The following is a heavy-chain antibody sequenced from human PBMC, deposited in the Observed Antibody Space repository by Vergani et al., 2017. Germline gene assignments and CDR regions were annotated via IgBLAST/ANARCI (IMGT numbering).Heavy chain of an antibody. CDR3: ARPLITMVRGVPNPLDWYFDL. J-gene: IGHJ2*01. V-gene: IGHV5-51*01. Sequence: EVQLVQSGAEVKKPGESLKISCKGSGYSFTSYWIGWVRQMPGKGLEWMGIIYPGDSDTRYSPSFQGQVTISADKSISTAYLQWSSLKASDTAMYYCARPLITMVRGVPNPLDWYFDLWGRGTLVTVSS. CDR1: GYSFTSYW. CDR2: IYPGDSDT. D-gene: IGHD3-10*01.